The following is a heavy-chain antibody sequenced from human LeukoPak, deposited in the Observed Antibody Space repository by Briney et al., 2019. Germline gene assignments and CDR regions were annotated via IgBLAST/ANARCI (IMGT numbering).Heavy chain of an antibody. CDR2: ICGSGCAT. Sequence: PSGGSLRLSRAAPGFTFHNYAMSWVRPAPGKGLEWVSAICGSGCATDYADSVKRRFTISRDNSKNTLYLQINSLRAEDTALYYGSSLEYFYSSDYWYYGGQGTRVSVSS. D-gene: IGHD3-22*01. J-gene: IGHJ4*02. CDR3: SSLEYFYSSDYWYY. V-gene: IGHV3-23*01. CDR1: GFTFHNYA.